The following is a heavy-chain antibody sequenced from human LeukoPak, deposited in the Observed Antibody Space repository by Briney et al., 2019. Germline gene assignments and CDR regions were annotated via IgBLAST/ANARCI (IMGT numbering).Heavy chain of an antibody. V-gene: IGHV4-30-2*01. Sequence: SQTLSLTCAVSGGSISSGGYSWSWIRQPPGKGLEWIGYIYHSGSTYYNPSLKSRVTISVDWSKNQFSLKLSSVTAADTAVYYCARTVTTDYFDYWGQGTLVTVSS. D-gene: IGHD4-11*01. CDR2: IYHSGST. CDR1: GGSISSGGYS. CDR3: ARTVTTDYFDY. J-gene: IGHJ4*02.